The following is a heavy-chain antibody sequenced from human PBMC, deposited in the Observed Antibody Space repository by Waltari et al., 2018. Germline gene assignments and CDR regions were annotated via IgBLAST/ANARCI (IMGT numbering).Heavy chain of an antibody. Sequence: QVQLQESGPGLVKPSETLSLTCTVPGGSISSYSCSWIRQPPGKGLEWIGYIYYSGSTNYNPSLKSRVTISVDTSKNQFSLKLSSVTAADTAVYYCARGERWLQFNYWGQGTLVTVSS. CDR1: GGSISSYS. V-gene: IGHV4-59*01. D-gene: IGHD5-12*01. CDR3: ARGERWLQFNY. J-gene: IGHJ4*02. CDR2: IYYSGST.